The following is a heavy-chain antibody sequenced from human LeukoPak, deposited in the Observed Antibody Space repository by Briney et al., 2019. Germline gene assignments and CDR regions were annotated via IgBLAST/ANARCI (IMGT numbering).Heavy chain of an antibody. J-gene: IGHJ4*02. CDR2: ISGSGGST. D-gene: IGHD3-22*01. CDR1: GFTFSSYA. Sequence: PGGSLRLSCAASGFTFSSYAMSWVRQAPGKGLEWVSAISGSGGSTYYADSVKGRFTISRDNSKNTLYLQMNSLRAEDTAVYYCAGKDYYDSSLDYWGQGTLVTVSS. CDR3: AGKDYYDSSLDY. V-gene: IGHV3-23*01.